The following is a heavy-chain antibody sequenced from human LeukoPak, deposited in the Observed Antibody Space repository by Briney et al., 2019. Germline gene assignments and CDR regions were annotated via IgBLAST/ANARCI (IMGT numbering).Heavy chain of an antibody. CDR2: IYHTGST. D-gene: IGHD3-9*01. CDR1: GGSVSDYH. CDR3: ARDEYYDILTGYLGYAFDI. J-gene: IGHJ3*02. V-gene: IGHV4-59*02. Sequence: SETLSLTCTISGGSVSDYHWSWIRQSPGKGLEWIGYIYHTGSTNYNPSLKSRVTMSVDTSKNQFSLKLSSVTAADTAVYYCARDEYYDILTGYLGYAFDIWGQGTMVTVSS.